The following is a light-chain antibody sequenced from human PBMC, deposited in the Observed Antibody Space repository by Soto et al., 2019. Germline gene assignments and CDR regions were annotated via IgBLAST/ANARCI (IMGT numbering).Light chain of an antibody. Sequence: FVVTQSPDTLSFSPGETATLSCRASQSVSSSVAWYQHKPGQSPRLVVYSGYKRSPGIPARFSGSGSGTDFTLTITGLVPEDFAVYYCQQYGTSPLTFGGGTKVDIK. CDR3: QQYGTSPLT. CDR2: SGY. CDR1: QSVSSS. J-gene: IGKJ4*01. V-gene: IGKV3-20*01.